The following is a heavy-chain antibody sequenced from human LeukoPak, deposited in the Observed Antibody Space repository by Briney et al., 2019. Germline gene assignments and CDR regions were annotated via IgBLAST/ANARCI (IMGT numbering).Heavy chain of an antibody. CDR2: TNSDGRST. Sequence: PGGSLRLSCAASGFTFSNYWMHWVRQAPGKGLVWVSRTNSDGRSTNYADSVKGRFTISRDNAKNSLYLQMNSLRAEDTAVYYCASPSGYWGQGTLVTVSS. CDR1: GFTFSNYW. CDR3: ASPSGY. V-gene: IGHV3-74*01. J-gene: IGHJ4*02.